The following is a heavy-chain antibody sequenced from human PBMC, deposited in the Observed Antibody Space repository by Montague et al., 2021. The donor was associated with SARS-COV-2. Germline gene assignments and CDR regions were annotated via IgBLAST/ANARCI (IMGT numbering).Heavy chain of an antibody. D-gene: IGHD3-16*01. Sequence: CAISGDSVAGDRGRWDWNRQEPSTHQEWVGRTYYRYRWFDHYEVXXKGRISIKADTSKNQFSLQLDSVTPEDTAVYYCARGDGLGPYTGYAFDIWGQGALVTVSS. V-gene: IGHV6-1*01. CDR3: ARGDGLGPYTGYAFDI. J-gene: IGHJ3*02. CDR2: TYYRYRWFD. CDR1: GDSVAGDRGR.